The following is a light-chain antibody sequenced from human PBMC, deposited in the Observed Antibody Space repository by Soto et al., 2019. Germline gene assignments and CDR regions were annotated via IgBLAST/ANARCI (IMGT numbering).Light chain of an antibody. V-gene: IGKV1-39*01. Sequence: DIQMTQSPSSLSASVGDRVTITCRTSQTINNYLYWYQQKPGKAPKLLIYDTSTLQTGVPSRFSGSGSGTDFTLTIRGLQPDDFATYYCQQGYRAPLTFGGGTKVEIK. J-gene: IGKJ4*01. CDR1: QTINNY. CDR3: QQGYRAPLT. CDR2: DTS.